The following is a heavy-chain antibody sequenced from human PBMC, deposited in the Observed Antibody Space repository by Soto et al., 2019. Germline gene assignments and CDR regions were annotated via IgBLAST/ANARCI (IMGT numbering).Heavy chain of an antibody. J-gene: IGHJ5*02. Sequence: SETLSLTCTVSGGSINNGTSSWTWIRQPPGKGLEWIGYFYHTGNTYYNPSLKSRVTMSEDRSKNQFSLKLSSVTAADTAVYYCAREGGEYCSRGSCYRNWYDPWGQGILVTVSS. V-gene: IGHV4-30-2*01. CDR2: FYHTGNT. CDR3: AREGGEYCSRGSCYRNWYDP. CDR1: GGSINNGTSS. D-gene: IGHD2-15*01.